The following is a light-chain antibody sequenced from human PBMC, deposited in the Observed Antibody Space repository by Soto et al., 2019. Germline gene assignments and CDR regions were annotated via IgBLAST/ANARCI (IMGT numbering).Light chain of an antibody. V-gene: IGKV3-20*01. CDR3: QQYGSSPRT. CDR2: GAS. J-gene: IGKJ1*01. Sequence: EIVLTQSPGTLSLSPGERATLSCRASQSVSSNYLAWYQQKPGQAPRLLIYGASSRATGIPDRFSGSGSGTEFTLPISRPEPEDFAVYSCQQYGSSPRTFGQGTKVEIK. CDR1: QSVSSNY.